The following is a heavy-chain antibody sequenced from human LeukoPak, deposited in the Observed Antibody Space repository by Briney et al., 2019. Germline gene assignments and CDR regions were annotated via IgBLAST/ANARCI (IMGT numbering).Heavy chain of an antibody. Sequence: GESLKISCKGSGYSFTTYWIGWVRPMPGKGLGWMGIIYPGDSDTRYRPSFQGQVTISADKSISTAYLQWSSLKASDTAMYYCARQATVTTSIDYWGQGTLVTVSS. J-gene: IGHJ4*02. D-gene: IGHD4-17*01. V-gene: IGHV5-51*01. CDR3: ARQATVTTSIDY. CDR2: IYPGDSDT. CDR1: GYSFTTYW.